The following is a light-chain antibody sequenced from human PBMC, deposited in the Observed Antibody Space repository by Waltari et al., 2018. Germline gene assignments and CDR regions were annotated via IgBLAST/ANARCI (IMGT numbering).Light chain of an antibody. V-gene: IGLV2-14*03. CDR3: SSYTTSRTWV. CDR1: SSHVGAYKY. CDR2: DAS. Sequence: QSALTQPASVSGSPGQSITISCPGSSSHVGAYKYLSWFHQHPGKAPTPIIYDASTRPSGTSDRFSGSNSGNTASLTISGLQAEDEADYYCSSYTTSRTWVFGGGTKLTVL. J-gene: IGLJ3*02.